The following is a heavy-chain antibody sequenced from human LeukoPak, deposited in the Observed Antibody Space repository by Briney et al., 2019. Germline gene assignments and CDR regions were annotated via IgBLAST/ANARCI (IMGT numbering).Heavy chain of an antibody. CDR3: ARRGYCSSTSCYYMDV. D-gene: IGHD2-2*01. CDR2: ISSSSSTI. Sequence: GGSLRLSCAASGFTFSSYSMNWVRQAPGKGLEWVSYISSSSSTIYYADSVKGRFTISRDNAKNSLYLQMNSLRAEDTAVYHCARRGYCSSTSCYYMDVWGKGTTVTVSS. J-gene: IGHJ6*03. V-gene: IGHV3-48*01. CDR1: GFTFSSYS.